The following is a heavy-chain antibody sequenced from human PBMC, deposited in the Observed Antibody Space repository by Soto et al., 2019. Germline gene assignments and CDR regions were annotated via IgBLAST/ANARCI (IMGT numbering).Heavy chain of an antibody. CDR1: GDSIKSGSVY. CDR3: ARERQVGPSSGRFDP. J-gene: IGHJ5*02. CDR2: ITYSGMT. Sequence: SETLSLTCSVNGDSIKSGSVYWIWIRQSPGNGLEYIGYITYSGMTFQNPSLKSRVTMSVDTPKNQFSLEVRSVTAADTAVYYCARERQVGPSSGRFDPWGQETLVTVSS. V-gene: IGHV4-31*03.